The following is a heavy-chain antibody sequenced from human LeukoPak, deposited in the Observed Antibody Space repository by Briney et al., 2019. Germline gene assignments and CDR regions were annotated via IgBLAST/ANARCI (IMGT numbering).Heavy chain of an antibody. J-gene: IGHJ4*02. Sequence: KPSETLSLTCSVSGGSVSSNYWAWLRQPPGKGPEWIGYIYHSGYAKYNPSFKSRVTMSVDTSKSQFSLQLTYVTAADTAVYYCARHNIASDGARLFDFWGRGTLVAVSS. CDR3: ARHNIASDGARLFDF. CDR2: IYHSGYA. V-gene: IGHV4-59*08. CDR1: GGSVSSNY. D-gene: IGHD4-17*01.